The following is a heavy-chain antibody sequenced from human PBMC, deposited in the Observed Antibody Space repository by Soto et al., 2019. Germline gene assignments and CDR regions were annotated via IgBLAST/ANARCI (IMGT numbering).Heavy chain of an antibody. CDR3: AKDVDYSNYNWFDP. Sequence: GESLKISCAASGFTFSSYAMSWVRQAPGKGLEWVSAISGSGGSTYYADSVKGRFSISRDNSKNTLYLQINSLRVEDTAVYYCAKDVDYSNYNWFDPWGQGTLVTVSS. CDR2: ISGSGGST. J-gene: IGHJ5*02. CDR1: GFTFSSYA. D-gene: IGHD4-4*01. V-gene: IGHV3-23*01.